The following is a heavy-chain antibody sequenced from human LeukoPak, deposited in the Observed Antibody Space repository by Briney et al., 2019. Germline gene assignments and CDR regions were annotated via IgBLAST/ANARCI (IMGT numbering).Heavy chain of an antibody. D-gene: IGHD6-19*01. Sequence: GESLKISCKGSGYSFTSYWIGWVRQMPGKGLEWMGIIYPGDSDTRYSPSFQGQVTISADKSISTAYLQWSSLKASDTAMYYRARHGGGYSSGWYSGYFQHWGQGTLVTVSP. CDR2: IYPGDSDT. CDR1: GYSFTSYW. J-gene: IGHJ1*01. CDR3: ARHGGGYSSGWYSGYFQH. V-gene: IGHV5-51*01.